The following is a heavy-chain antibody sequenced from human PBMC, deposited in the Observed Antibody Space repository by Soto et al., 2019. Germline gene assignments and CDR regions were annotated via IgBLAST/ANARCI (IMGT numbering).Heavy chain of an antibody. D-gene: IGHD3-3*01. CDR2: IKQDGTEE. CDR3: ARDKYYDFWIGYSNYYFDY. Sequence: PGGSLRLSCAASGFTFSSYWMSWVRQAPGKGLAWVADIKQDGTEEYYVDSVKGRFTISRDNAKNSLYLQMNSLRAEDTAVYYCARDKYYDFWIGYSNYYFDYWGQGALVTVSS. J-gene: IGHJ4*02. V-gene: IGHV3-7*03. CDR1: GFTFSSYW.